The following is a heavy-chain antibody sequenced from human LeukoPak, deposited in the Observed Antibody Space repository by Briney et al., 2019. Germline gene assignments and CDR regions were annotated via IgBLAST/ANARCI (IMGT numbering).Heavy chain of an antibody. CDR2: INHSGST. V-gene: IGHV4-34*01. D-gene: IGHD3-9*01. J-gene: IGHJ4*02. CDR1: GGSFSGYY. CDR3: ARVRLVIKDYFDY. Sequence: SETLSLTCAVYGGSFSGYYWSWIRQPPGMGLEWIGEINHSGSTNYNPSLKSRVTISVDTSKNQFSLKLSSATAADTAVYYCARVRLVIKDYFDYWGQGTLVTVSS.